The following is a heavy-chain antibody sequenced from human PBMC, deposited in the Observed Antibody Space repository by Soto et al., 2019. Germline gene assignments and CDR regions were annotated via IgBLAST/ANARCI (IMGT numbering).Heavy chain of an antibody. Sequence: PAGSVGVHSAASAFTFSDYDMTWIRQAPGRGLEWFSYISSSGDLIYYADSVKGRFTISRDNAKNSLYLQMNSLRAEDTAVYYCARDLGYYESSGYFDYWGQGTLVTSP. V-gene: IGHV3-11*01. D-gene: IGHD3-22*01. CDR1: AFTFSDYD. CDR3: ARDLGYYESSGYFDY. CDR2: ISSSGDLI. J-gene: IGHJ4*02.